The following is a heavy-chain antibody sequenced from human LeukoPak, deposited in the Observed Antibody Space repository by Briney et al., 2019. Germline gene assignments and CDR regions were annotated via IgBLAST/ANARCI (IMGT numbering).Heavy chain of an antibody. V-gene: IGHV1-2*02. Sequence: ASVKVSCKASGYTFTGYYMHWVRQAPGQGLEWMGWINPNSGGTNYAQKFQGRVTMTRDTSISTAYMELSRLRYDDTAVYYCARDKRPDYYYYGMDVWGQGTTVTVSS. J-gene: IGHJ6*02. CDR2: INPNSGGT. CDR3: ARDKRPDYYYYGMDV. CDR1: GYTFTGYY.